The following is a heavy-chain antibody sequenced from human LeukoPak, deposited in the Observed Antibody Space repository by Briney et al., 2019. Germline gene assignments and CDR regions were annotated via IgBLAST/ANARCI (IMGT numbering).Heavy chain of an antibody. V-gene: IGHV3-7*01. CDR1: GFTFSDYW. CDR3: ARRWYTGTYYYFDL. Sequence: GGSLRLSCAASGFTFSDYWMTWVRQAPGKGLEWVANINQDGSEKNYVDSVKGRFTISRVNAKSTLYLEMDSLRAEDTAIYYCARRWYTGTYYYFDLWGQGTLVTVSS. D-gene: IGHD1-26*01. CDR2: INQDGSEK. J-gene: IGHJ4*02.